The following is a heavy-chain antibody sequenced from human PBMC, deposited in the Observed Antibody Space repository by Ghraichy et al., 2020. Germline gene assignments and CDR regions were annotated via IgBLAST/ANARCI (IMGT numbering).Heavy chain of an antibody. CDR2: IYSGGST. J-gene: IGHJ3*02. Sequence: GESLNISCAASGFTVSSNYMSWVRQAPGKGLEWVSVIYSGGSTYYADSVKGRFTSSRDNSKNTLYLQMNSLRAEDTAVYYCARPLRDAFDIWGQGTMVTVSS. CDR3: ARPLRDAFDI. V-gene: IGHV3-53*01. CDR1: GFTVSSNY. D-gene: IGHD4-17*01.